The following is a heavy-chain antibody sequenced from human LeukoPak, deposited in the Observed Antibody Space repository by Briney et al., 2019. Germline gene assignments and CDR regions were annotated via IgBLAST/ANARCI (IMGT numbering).Heavy chain of an antibody. Sequence: ASVKVSCKASGYTFTSYGISWVRQAPGQGLEWMGWISAYNGNTNYAQKLQGRVTMTRDTSTSTVYMELSSLRSEDTAVYYCARAQDSSSSTPFDYWGQGTLVTVSS. V-gene: IGHV1-18*01. D-gene: IGHD6-6*01. CDR2: ISAYNGNT. CDR1: GYTFTSYG. J-gene: IGHJ4*02. CDR3: ARAQDSSSSTPFDY.